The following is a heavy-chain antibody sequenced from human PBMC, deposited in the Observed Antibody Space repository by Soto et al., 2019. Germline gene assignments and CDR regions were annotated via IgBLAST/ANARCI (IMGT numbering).Heavy chain of an antibody. V-gene: IGHV5-51*01. D-gene: IGHD2-2*02. CDR3: ASLPRGYCTSTTCHTAFDY. CDR1: GYIFANYW. Sequence: GESLKISCRGSGYIFANYWIGWVRQMPGKGLEWMGIIYAGDSDTKYSPSFQGQVTISADKSISTAYLQWSSLKASDTAMYYCASLPRGYCTSTTCHTAFDYWGQGTLVTVSS. J-gene: IGHJ4*02. CDR2: IYAGDSDT.